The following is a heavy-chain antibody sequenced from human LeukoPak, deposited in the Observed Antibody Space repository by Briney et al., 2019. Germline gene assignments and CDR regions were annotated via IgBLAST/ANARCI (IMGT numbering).Heavy chain of an antibody. J-gene: IGHJ4*02. CDR1: GGTLSSYA. CDR3: ARDYYDSSDY. Sequence: SVKVSCKASGGTLSSYAISWVRQAPGQGLEWMGRIIPILGIANYAQKFQGRVTITADKSTSTAYMELSSLRSEDTAVYYCARDYYDSSDYWGQGTLVTVSS. V-gene: IGHV1-69*04. CDR2: IIPILGIA. D-gene: IGHD3-22*01.